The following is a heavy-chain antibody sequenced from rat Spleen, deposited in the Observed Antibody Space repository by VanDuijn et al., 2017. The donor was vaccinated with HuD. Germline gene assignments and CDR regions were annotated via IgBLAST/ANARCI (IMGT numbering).Heavy chain of an antibody. CDR2: INKDSRTM. Sequence: EVKLVESGGGLVQPGRSLKLSCAASGFNFNDYWMGWVRQAPGKGLEWIGEINKDSRTMKYSPSLKDKFTISRDNAQKTLYLQMSKLGSEDTAIYYCVRERVGVEGWGQGVMVTVSS. CDR3: VRERVGVEG. D-gene: IGHD4-3*01. CDR1: GFNFNDYW. V-gene: IGHV4-2*01. J-gene: IGHJ2*01.